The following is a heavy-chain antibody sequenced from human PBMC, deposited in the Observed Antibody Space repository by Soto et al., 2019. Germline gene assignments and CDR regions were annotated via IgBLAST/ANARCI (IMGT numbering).Heavy chain of an antibody. CDR3: ARSMSYSDVSNYSPFEY. D-gene: IGHD3-22*01. J-gene: IGHJ4*02. V-gene: IGHV4-61*01. CDR2: FYYTGSI. CDR1: GGSVSSGNYY. Sequence: QVQLQESGPGLVKPSETLSLTCTVSGGSVSSGNYYWSWIRQPPGKGLEWIGYFYYTGSINYNPSFKSRVTIFXDXSXTXXSLRLRSVTAADTAVYSCARSMSYSDVSNYSPFEYWGQGTLVTASS.